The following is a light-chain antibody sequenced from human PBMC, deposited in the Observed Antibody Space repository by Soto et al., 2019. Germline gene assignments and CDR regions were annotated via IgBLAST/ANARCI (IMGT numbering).Light chain of an antibody. J-gene: IGLJ2*01. V-gene: IGLV2-23*02. CDR3: SSYAGNTNWGV. CDR2: EVS. Sequence: QSALTQPASVSGSPGQSITISCTGSSSDVGSYNLVSWYQQHPGKAPKLMIYEVSKRPSGVSHRFSGSKSGNTASLTISGLQAEDEADYYCSSYAGNTNWGVFGGGTKLTVL. CDR1: SSDVGSYNL.